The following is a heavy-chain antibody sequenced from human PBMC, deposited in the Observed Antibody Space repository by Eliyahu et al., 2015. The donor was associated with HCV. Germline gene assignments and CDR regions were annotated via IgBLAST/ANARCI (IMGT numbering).Heavy chain of an antibody. CDR2: IYYSGST. CDR1: GGSISSYY. D-gene: IGHD3-10*01. Sequence: QVQLQESGPGLVKPSETLSLTCTVSGGSISSYYWSWIRQPPGKGLEWIGYIYYSGSTNYKPPLKSRVTISVDTSKNQFSLKLSSVTAADTALYYCARGYGSGSYFFDYWGQGTLVTVSS. V-gene: IGHV4-59*08. CDR3: ARGYGSGSYFFDY. J-gene: IGHJ4*02.